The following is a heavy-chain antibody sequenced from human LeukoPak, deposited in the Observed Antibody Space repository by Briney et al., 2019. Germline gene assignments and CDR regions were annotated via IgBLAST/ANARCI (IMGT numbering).Heavy chain of an antibody. CDR1: GYTFTGYY. J-gene: IGHJ6*03. CDR3: ARADYYYYYMDV. CDR2: INPPSSAT. V-gene: IGHV1-2*02. Sequence: APSVKVSCKASGYTFTGYYMHWVRQAPGQGLEWMGWINPPSSATNYAQKFQGRVTMTRDTSISTAYMELSRLRSDDTAVYYCARADYYYYYMDVWGKGTTVSVSS.